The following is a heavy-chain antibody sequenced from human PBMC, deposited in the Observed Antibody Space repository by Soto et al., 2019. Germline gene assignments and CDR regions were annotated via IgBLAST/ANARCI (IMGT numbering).Heavy chain of an antibody. CDR3: ARGDHTISDAFDI. J-gene: IGHJ3*02. CDR2: IYYSGST. Sequence: SETLSLTCTVSCGSISSYYWSWIRQPPGKGLEWIGYIYYSGSTNYNPSLKSRVTISVDTSKNQFSLKLSSVTAADTAVYYCARGDHTISDAFDIWGQGTMVTVSS. V-gene: IGHV4-59*01. CDR1: CGSISSYY. D-gene: IGHD3-16*01.